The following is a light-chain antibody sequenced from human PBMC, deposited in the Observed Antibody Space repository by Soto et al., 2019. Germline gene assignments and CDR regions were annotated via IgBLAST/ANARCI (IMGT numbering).Light chain of an antibody. CDR3: ASHTSSNSVI. V-gene: IGLV2-14*03. J-gene: IGLJ2*01. CDR1: GSDVGGYNY. Sequence: QSVLTQPASVSGSPGQSITISCTGSGSDVGGYNYVTWYQQHPDKAPKVIIYDVSNRPSGVSSRFSGSKSGSTASLTISGLQAEDEADYYCASHTSSNSVIFGGGTKLTVL. CDR2: DVS.